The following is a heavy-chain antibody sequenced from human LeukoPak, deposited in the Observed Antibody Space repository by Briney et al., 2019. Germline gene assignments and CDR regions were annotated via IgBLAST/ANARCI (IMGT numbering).Heavy chain of an antibody. Sequence: PGRSLRLSCAASGFTFNNYGVHWVRQAPGKGLEWVAFISYDGSNKYYADSVKGRFTISRDNSKNTVYLQMNSLRAEDTALYYCAKYLYSVSYYGMDVWGQGTTVTVS. D-gene: IGHD2-15*01. CDR1: GFTFNNYG. CDR2: ISYDGSNK. V-gene: IGHV3-30*18. CDR3: AKYLYSVSYYGMDV. J-gene: IGHJ6*02.